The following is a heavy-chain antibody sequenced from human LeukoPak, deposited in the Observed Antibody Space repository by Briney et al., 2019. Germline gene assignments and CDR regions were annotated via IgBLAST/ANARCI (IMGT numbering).Heavy chain of an antibody. CDR3: ARETGYSSSFDY. J-gene: IGHJ4*02. CDR2: IWYGGSNK. V-gene: IGHV3-33*08. D-gene: IGHD6-13*01. Sequence: GRSLRLSCAASGFTFSSYGMHWVRQAPGKGLEWVAVIWYGGSNKYYADSVKGRFTISRDNSKNTLYLQMNSLRAEDTAVYYCARETGYSSSFDYWGQGTLVTVSS. CDR1: GFTFSSYG.